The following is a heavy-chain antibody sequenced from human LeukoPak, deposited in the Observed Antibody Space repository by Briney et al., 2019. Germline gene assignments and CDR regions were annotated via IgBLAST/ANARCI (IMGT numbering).Heavy chain of an antibody. J-gene: IGHJ4*02. Sequence: GGSLRLSCAASGFTFSSYGMHWVRQAPGKGLEWVAVIWYDGSNKYYADSVKGRFTISRDNSKNTLYLQMNSLRAEDTAIYYCASPGYYGSAKGDYWGQGTLVTVSS. CDR1: GFTFSSYG. D-gene: IGHD3-10*01. V-gene: IGHV3-33*01. CDR2: IWYDGSNK. CDR3: ASPGYYGSAKGDY.